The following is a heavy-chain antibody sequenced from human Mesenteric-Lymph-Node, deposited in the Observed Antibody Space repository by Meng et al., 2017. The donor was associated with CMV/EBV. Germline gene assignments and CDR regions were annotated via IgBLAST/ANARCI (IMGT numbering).Heavy chain of an antibody. Sequence: ASVKVSCKASGYTFTSYGISWVRQAPGQGLEWMGWITPYNGNTNYAQKLQGRVSMTTETSASTAYMELGSLTSDDTAVYYCARDQDPGYSSSWLYYYYYYGMDVWGQGTTVTVSS. CDR3: ARDQDPGYSSSWLYYYYYYGMDV. CDR1: GYTFTSYG. V-gene: IGHV1-18*01. J-gene: IGHJ6*02. D-gene: IGHD6-13*01. CDR2: ITPYNGNT.